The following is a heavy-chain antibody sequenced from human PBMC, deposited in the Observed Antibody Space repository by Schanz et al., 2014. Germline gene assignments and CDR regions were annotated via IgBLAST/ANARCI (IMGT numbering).Heavy chain of an antibody. CDR1: GGTFSSYT. Sequence: QVHLVPSEAEVKKPGSSVKVSCKASGGTFSSYTINWVRQAPGQGLEWMGRIIPILGIANYAQKFQGRVTIAADKSTTTAYMELNSLNSDDTAVYYCATLDYADSVSWGQGTLVTVSS. J-gene: IGHJ5*02. D-gene: IGHD4-17*01. CDR3: ATLDYADSVS. V-gene: IGHV1-69*02. CDR2: IIPILGIA.